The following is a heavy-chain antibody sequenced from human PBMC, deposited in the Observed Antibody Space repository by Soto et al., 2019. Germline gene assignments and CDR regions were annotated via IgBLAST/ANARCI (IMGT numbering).Heavy chain of an antibody. CDR1: GFTFSSYS. Sequence: GGSLRLSCAASGFTFSSYSMNWVRQAPGKGLEWVSSIGSSSSYIYYADSVKGRFTISRDNAKNSLYLQMNSLRAEDTAVYYCARARGYSYGPSYDAFDIWGQGTMVTVSS. V-gene: IGHV3-21*01. CDR2: IGSSSSYI. J-gene: IGHJ3*02. D-gene: IGHD5-18*01. CDR3: ARARGYSYGPSYDAFDI.